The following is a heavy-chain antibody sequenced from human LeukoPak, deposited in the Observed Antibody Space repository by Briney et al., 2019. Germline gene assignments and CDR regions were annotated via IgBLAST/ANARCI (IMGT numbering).Heavy chain of an antibody. Sequence: GGSLRLSCSASGFMFSTSAMHWVRRAPGKGLEYVSAISSNGGTTYYADSVKGRFSISRDNSENTLYLQMSTLRAEDTAVYYCVKLGTDYALWYFDLWGRGTLVTVSS. CDR2: ISSNGGTT. CDR1: GFMFSTSA. V-gene: IGHV3-64D*09. J-gene: IGHJ2*01. D-gene: IGHD4-17*01. CDR3: VKLGTDYALWYFDL.